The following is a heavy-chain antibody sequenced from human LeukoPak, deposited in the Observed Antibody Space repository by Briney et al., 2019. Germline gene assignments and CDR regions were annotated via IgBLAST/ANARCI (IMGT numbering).Heavy chain of an antibody. J-gene: IGHJ4*02. CDR1: GGSISNYY. CDR3: ARDRGYSYAYYFDY. D-gene: IGHD5-18*01. CDR2: IYYSGST. V-gene: IGHV4-59*01. Sequence: SETLSLTCTVSGGSISNYYWSWIRQPPGKGLEWIGYIYYSGSTNYNPSLKSRVTISVDTSKNQFSLSLSSVTAADTAVYYCARDRGYSYAYYFDYWGQGTLVTVSS.